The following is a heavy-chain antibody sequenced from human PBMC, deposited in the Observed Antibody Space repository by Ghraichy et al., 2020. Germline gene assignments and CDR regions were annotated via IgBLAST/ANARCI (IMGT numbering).Heavy chain of an antibody. V-gene: IGHV1-69*13. CDR2: IIPIFGTS. CDR3: ARGGVYGSGRYDY. D-gene: IGHD3-10*01. J-gene: IGHJ4*02. Sequence: SVKVSCKTSGGTFSSYAISWVRQAPVQGLEWMGWIIPIFGTSNYAQNFQGRVTITADESTSTAYMELSSLRSEDTAVYYCARGGVYGSGRYDYWGQGTLVTGSS. CDR1: GGTFSSYA.